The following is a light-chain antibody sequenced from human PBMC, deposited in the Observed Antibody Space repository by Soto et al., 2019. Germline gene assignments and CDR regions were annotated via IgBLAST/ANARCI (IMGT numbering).Light chain of an antibody. Sequence: SVLTQPASVSGSPGQSITIPCTGYIHYDFVSWYQQHPGTAPKLVIYEVSNRPSGTSDRFSGSTSGHTASLTISGLQTEDEAVYYCGSYTSSSNYVFGTGTKVTVL. CDR1: IHYDF. J-gene: IGLJ1*01. CDR2: EVS. V-gene: IGLV2-14*01. CDR3: GSYTSSSNYV.